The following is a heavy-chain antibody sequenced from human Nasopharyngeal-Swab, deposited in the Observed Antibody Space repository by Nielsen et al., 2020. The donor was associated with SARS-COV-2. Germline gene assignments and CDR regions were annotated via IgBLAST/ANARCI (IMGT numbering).Heavy chain of an antibody. D-gene: IGHD5-18*01. V-gene: IGHV3-9*01. CDR3: AKMPYGDTAMVPHWYLDL. J-gene: IGHJ2*01. Sequence: SLRISCAASGFTFDDYAMHWVRQAPGKGLEWVSGISWNSGSIGYADSVKGRFNIYRDNAKNSLYLQMNSLRAEDTALYYCAKMPYGDTAMVPHWYLDLWGRGTLGNVSS. CDR2: ISWNSGSI. CDR1: GFTFDDYA.